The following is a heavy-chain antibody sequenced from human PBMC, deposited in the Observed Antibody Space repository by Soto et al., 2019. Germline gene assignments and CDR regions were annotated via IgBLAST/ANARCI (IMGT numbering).Heavy chain of an antibody. Sequence: PSETLSLTCAVYGGSFSGYYWSWIRQPPGKGLEWIGEINHSGSTNYNPSLKSRVTIPVDTSKNQFSLKLSSVTAADTAVYYCARNRLVGAPHADYWGQGTLVTVSS. D-gene: IGHD1-26*01. CDR3: ARNRLVGAPHADY. V-gene: IGHV4-34*01. CDR1: GGSFSGYY. J-gene: IGHJ4*02. CDR2: INHSGST.